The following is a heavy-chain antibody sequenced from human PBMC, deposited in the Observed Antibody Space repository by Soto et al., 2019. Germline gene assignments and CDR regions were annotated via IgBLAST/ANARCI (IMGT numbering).Heavy chain of an antibody. V-gene: IGHV3-23*01. CDR3: AKHPLVLAVGFDY. J-gene: IGHJ4*02. CDR1: GFTFSNYV. Sequence: EVHLLDSGGGLVQPGGSLRLSCAASGFTFSNYVMSWVRQAPGKGLEWVSSISGSGDNTYYADAVKGRFTISRDNSKNTLFLQMYSLRAEDTAVYYCAKHPLVLAVGFDYWGQGTLVTVSS. CDR2: ISGSGDNT.